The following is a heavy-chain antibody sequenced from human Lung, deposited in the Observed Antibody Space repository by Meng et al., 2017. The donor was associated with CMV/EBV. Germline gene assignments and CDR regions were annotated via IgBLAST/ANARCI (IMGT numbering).Heavy chain of an antibody. Sequence: SCAASGFTFNNYAMTWVRQAPGKGLEWVSAISGSGGSTYYADSVQGRFTISRDNSKSTLYLQMNSLRDEDTAVYYCAKVGPVYCSSTSCYLVRGWLDYXGQGXLVTVSS. J-gene: IGHJ4*02. CDR1: GFTFNNYA. CDR2: ISGSGGST. D-gene: IGHD2-2*01. CDR3: AKVGPVYCSSTSCYLVRGWLDY. V-gene: IGHV3-23*01.